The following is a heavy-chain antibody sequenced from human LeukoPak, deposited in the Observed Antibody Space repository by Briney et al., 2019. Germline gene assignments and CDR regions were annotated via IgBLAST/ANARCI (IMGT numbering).Heavy chain of an antibody. D-gene: IGHD6-13*01. CDR1: GGTFSSYA. CDR3: ARDRIAAAGRGYYYYYGMDV. J-gene: IGHJ6*04. CDR2: IIPIFGTA. V-gene: IGHV1-69*01. Sequence: SVKVSCKASGGTFSSYAINWVRQAPGQGLEWMGGIIPIFGTANYAQKFQGRITITADESTSTAYMELSSLRSEDTAVYYCARDRIAAAGRGYYYYYGMDVWGKGTTVTVSS.